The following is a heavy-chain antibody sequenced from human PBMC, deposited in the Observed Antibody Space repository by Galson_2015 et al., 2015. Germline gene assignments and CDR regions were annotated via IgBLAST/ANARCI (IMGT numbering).Heavy chain of an antibody. CDR2: IYYSGST. D-gene: IGHD6-13*01. Sequence: SETLSLTCTVSGGSISSYYWSWIRQPPGKGLEWIGYIYYSGSTNYNPSLKSRVTISVDTSKNQFSLKLSSVTAADTAVYYCARARGSWYGTQGYFYYWGQGTLVTVSS. CDR1: GGSISSYY. CDR3: ARARGSWYGTQGYFYY. V-gene: IGHV4-59*01. J-gene: IGHJ4*02.